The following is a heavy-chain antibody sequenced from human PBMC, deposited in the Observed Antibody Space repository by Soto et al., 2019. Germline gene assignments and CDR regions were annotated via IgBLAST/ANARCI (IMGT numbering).Heavy chain of an antibody. D-gene: IGHD6-6*01. J-gene: IGHJ4*02. V-gene: IGHV1-69*01. CDR3: ASSRRAARPDDFDY. CDR2: IIPIFGTA. Sequence: QVQLVQSGAEVKKPGSSVKVSCKASGGTFSSYAISWVRQAPGQGLEWIGGIIPIFGTANYAQKFQGRVTITADESTSTAYMELSSLRSEDTAVYYCASSRRAARPDDFDYWGQGTLVTVSS. CDR1: GGTFSSYA.